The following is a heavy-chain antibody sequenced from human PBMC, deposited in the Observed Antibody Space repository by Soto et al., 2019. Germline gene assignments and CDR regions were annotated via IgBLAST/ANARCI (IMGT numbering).Heavy chain of an antibody. CDR1: GFTFSTYA. CDR3: TTESQGSSSWYRWYYYYGMDV. D-gene: IGHD6-13*01. CDR2: ISSSSSNT. V-gene: IGHV3-21*01. Sequence: GGSLRLSCAASGFTFSTYAMAWIRQAPGKGLEWVSAISSSSSNTYYADSVKGRFTISRDNAKNSLYLQMNSPRAEDTAVYYCTTESQGSSSWYRWYYYYGMDVWGQGTTVTVSS. J-gene: IGHJ6*02.